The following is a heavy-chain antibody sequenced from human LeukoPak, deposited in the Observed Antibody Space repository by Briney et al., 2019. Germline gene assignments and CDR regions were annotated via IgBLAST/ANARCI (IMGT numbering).Heavy chain of an antibody. V-gene: IGHV1-8*01. Sequence: ASVKVSCKASGYTFTSFDMNWVRQATGQGLEWMGWMNPNSGNTGYAQKFQGRVTMTRNTSISTAYMELSRLRSDDTAVYYCARDMDSGPDFFDYWGLGTLVTVSS. D-gene: IGHD1-26*01. CDR2: MNPNSGNT. J-gene: IGHJ4*02. CDR3: ARDMDSGPDFFDY. CDR1: GYTFTSFD.